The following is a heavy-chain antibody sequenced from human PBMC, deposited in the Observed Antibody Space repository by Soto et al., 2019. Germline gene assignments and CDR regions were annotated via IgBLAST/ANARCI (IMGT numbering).Heavy chain of an antibody. CDR3: AREYSSGWTYYYYYYGMDV. D-gene: IGHD6-19*01. Sequence: GSVKVSCKASGYTFTSYAMNWVRQAPGQGLEWMGWINTNTGNPTYAQGFTGRFVFSLDTSVSTAYLQICSLKAEDTAVYYCAREYSSGWTYYYYYYGMDVWGQGTTVTVSS. CDR2: INTNTGNP. V-gene: IGHV7-4-1*01. J-gene: IGHJ6*02. CDR1: GYTFTSYA.